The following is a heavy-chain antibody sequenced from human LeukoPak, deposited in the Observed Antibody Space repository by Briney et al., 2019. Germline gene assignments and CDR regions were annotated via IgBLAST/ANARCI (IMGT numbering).Heavy chain of an antibody. J-gene: IGHJ5*02. CDR3: ARVRYYDSSGYYPTPRNWFDP. D-gene: IGHD3-22*01. CDR1: GGTFSSYA. V-gene: IGHV1-69*05. CDR2: IIPIFGTA. Sequence: SVKVSCKASGGTFSSYAISWVRQAPGQGLEWTGGIIPIFGTANYAQKFQGRVTITTDESTSAAYMELSSLRSEDTAVYYCARVRYYDSSGYYPTPRNWFDPWGQGTLVTVSS.